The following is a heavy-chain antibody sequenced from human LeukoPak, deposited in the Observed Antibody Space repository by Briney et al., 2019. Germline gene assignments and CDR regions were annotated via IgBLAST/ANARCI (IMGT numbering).Heavy chain of an antibody. D-gene: IGHD1-26*01. V-gene: IGHV3-30*04. CDR3: AGAGVGGAIIYYDYYYMDV. CDR1: GFTLRSYA. CDR2: ISYDGSNK. J-gene: IGHJ6*03. Sequence: GRSLRLSCADPGFTLRSYAIHRVRQAPGKGLEWVAVISYDGSNKYYADSVKGRFTNSRDNSKNTLDREMNSPRGGDTAVDDRAGAGVGGAIIYYDYYYMDVWGKGTTVTVSS.